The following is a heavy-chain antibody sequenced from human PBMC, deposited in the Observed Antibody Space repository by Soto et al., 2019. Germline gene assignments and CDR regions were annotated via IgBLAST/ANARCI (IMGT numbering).Heavy chain of an antibody. CDR1: GFTFSNSA. CDR2: ISGSGGST. V-gene: IGHV3-23*01. Sequence: GGSLRLSCVASGFTFSNSAMSWVRQAPGKGLEWVSAISGSGGSTYYADSVKGRFTISRDNSKNTVYLQMNSLRAEDTAVYYCAKEASTGSYYAYWGQGTLVTVSS. CDR3: AKEASTGSYYAY. J-gene: IGHJ4*02. D-gene: IGHD1-26*01.